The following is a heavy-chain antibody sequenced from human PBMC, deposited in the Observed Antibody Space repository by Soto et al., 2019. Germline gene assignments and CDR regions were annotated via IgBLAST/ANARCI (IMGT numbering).Heavy chain of an antibody. Sequence: PSETLSLTCTVSGGSISSYYWSWIRQPPGKGLEWIGYIHYSGSTKYNPSLKSRVTISVDTSKNQFSLKLSSVTAADTAVYYCASVRGGYYYAMDVWGQGTTVTVSS. CDR3: ASVRGGYYYAMDV. D-gene: IGHD3-10*02. V-gene: IGHV4-59*12. CDR1: GGSISSYY. CDR2: IHYSGST. J-gene: IGHJ6*02.